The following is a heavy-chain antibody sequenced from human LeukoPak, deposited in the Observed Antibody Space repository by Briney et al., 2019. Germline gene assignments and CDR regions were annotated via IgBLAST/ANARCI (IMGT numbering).Heavy chain of an antibody. Sequence: SETLSLTCSVSGGSISELSYYWGWIRQPPGKGLEWIGNIYYSGSTYNNPSLESRVVISVDSSRNQFSLKLTSVTATDTAAYYCARQGEVGATGFDFWGQGILVTVSS. CDR3: ARQGEVGATGFDF. CDR2: IYYSGST. V-gene: IGHV4-39*01. D-gene: IGHD1-26*01. J-gene: IGHJ4*02. CDR1: GGSISELSYY.